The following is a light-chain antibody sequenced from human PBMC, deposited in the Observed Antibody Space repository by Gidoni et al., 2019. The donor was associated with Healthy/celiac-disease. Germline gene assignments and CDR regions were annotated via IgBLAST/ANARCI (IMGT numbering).Light chain of an antibody. CDR3: QQYNNWPSWYT. J-gene: IGKJ2*01. CDR1: QSVSSN. Sequence: EIVMTQAAATLSVSPGERATLSCRASQSVSSNLAWYQQKPGQAPRLLIYGASTRSTGIPARFSGSGSGTEFTLTISSLQSEDFAAYYCQQYNNWPSWYTFGQGTKLEIK. V-gene: IGKV3-15*01. CDR2: GAS.